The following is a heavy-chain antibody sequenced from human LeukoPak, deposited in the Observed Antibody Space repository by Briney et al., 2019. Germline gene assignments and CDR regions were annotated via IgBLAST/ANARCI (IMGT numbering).Heavy chain of an antibody. D-gene: IGHD3-10*01. V-gene: IGHV3-23*01. J-gene: IGHJ4*02. CDR1: GFTFSSYA. CDR2: ISGSGGST. Sequence: GGSLRLSCAASGFTFSSYAMSWVRQAPGKGLEWVSAISGSGGSTYYADSVKGRFTISRDNSKNTLYLQMNSLRAEDAAVYYCAKDTWFGELSHDYWGQGTLVTVSS. CDR3: AKDTWFGELSHDY.